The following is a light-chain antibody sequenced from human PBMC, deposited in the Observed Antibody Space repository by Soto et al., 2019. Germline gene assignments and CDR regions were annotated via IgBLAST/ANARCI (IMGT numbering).Light chain of an antibody. CDR3: QSYNSAPLT. J-gene: IGKJ4*01. V-gene: IGKV1-27*01. CDR1: QAITND. CDR2: ATS. Sequence: DIQMTQSPSSLSASVGDRVTITCRASQAITNDLAWYQQKPGKVPELLIYATSTLHSGVPSRFSGGRSGTDFTLTISSLQPEDVADYYCQSYNSAPLTFGGGTRVEIK.